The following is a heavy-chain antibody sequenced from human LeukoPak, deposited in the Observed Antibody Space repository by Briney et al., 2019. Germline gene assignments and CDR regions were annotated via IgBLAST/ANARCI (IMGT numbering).Heavy chain of an antibody. Sequence: ASVKVSCKASGYTFTTYNINWVRQAPGQGLEWMGWISGYNGNTNYAQKLQGRVTMTTDTSTSTAYMELRSLKSDDTPVYYCASLKNYYDSSGYLVTDAFDIWGQGTMVTVSS. D-gene: IGHD3-22*01. CDR1: GYTFTTYN. CDR3: ASLKNYYDSSGYLVTDAFDI. J-gene: IGHJ3*02. CDR2: ISGYNGNT. V-gene: IGHV1-18*01.